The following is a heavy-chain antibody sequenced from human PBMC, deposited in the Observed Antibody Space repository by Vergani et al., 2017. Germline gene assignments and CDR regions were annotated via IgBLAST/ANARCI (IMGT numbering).Heavy chain of an antibody. CDR1: GYSISSGYY. Sequence: QVQLQESGPGLVKPSETLSLTCTVSGYSISSGYYWGWIRQPPGKGLEWIGSIYYSGSTNYNPSLKSRVTISVDTSKNQFSLKLSSVTAADTAVYYCARGVDYWGQGTLVTVSS. CDR3: ARGVDY. J-gene: IGHJ4*02. V-gene: IGHV4-38-2*02. CDR2: IYYSGST.